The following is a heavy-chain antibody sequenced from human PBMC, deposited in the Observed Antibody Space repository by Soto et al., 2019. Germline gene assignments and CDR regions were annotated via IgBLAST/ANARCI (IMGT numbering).Heavy chain of an antibody. V-gene: IGHV3-21*01. CDR1: GFTFNTYD. Sequence: EVQLVESGGGLVKPGGSLRLSCAASGFTFNTYDMNWVRQAPGKGLEWVSSITTSSAYIYYADSLKGRITISRDNAKNALFLQMNSRRAEDTAVYYWERSGTARLLRHSWFDTWGQGTLVTVSS. D-gene: IGHD2-21*01. CDR2: ITTSSAYI. CDR3: ERSGTARLLRHSWFDT. J-gene: IGHJ5*02.